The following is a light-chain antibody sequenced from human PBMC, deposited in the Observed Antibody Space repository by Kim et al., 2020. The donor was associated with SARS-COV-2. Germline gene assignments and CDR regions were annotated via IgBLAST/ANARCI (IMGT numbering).Light chain of an antibody. CDR3: QQFGNSVWT. CDR2: GAS. CDR1: QSVSSNS. V-gene: IGKV3-20*01. Sequence: SPGERATLSCRASQSVSSNSLGWYQQKPGQAPRVLIYGASTRATGIPDRFSGSGSGTDFTLTIRRLEPEDFAVYYCQQFGNSVWTFGQGTKVDIK. J-gene: IGKJ1*01.